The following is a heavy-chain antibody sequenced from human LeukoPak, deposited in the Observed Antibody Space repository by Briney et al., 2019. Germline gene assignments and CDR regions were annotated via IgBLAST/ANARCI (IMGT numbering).Heavy chain of an antibody. CDR1: GYTFTIYG. CDR3: AKVSPLAAVRL. V-gene: IGHV1-18*01. D-gene: IGHD6-13*01. J-gene: IGHJ4*02. Sequence: ASVKVSFKASGYTFTIYGISWVRQAPGQGLEWMGWISAYNGNTNYAQKLQGRVTMTTDTSTSTAYMELRSLRSDDTAVYYCAKVSPLAAVRLWGQGTLVTVSS. CDR2: ISAYNGNT.